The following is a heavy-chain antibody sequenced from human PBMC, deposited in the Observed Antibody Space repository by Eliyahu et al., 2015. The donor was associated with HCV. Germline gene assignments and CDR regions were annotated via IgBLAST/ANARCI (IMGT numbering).Heavy chain of an antibody. D-gene: IGHD1-26*01. CDR3: ARDYSGSYSGSFGNWYFDL. V-gene: IGHV1-69*01. Sequence: EVKKPGSSVKVSCKASGGTFSSYAISWVRQAPGQGLEWMGGIIPIFGTANYAQKFQGRVTITADESTSTAYMELSSLRSEDTAVYYCARDYSGSYSGSFGNWYFDLWGRGTLVTVSS. CDR2: IIPIFGTA. J-gene: IGHJ2*01. CDR1: GGTFSSYA.